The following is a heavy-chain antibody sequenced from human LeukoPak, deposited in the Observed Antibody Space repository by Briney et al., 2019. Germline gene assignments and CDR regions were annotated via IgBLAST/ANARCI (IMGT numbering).Heavy chain of an antibody. J-gene: IGHJ1*01. V-gene: IGHV4-59*08. CDR1: GDSVSSYY. CDR3: ASSPRGTEYFHH. CDR2: ISYSGST. Sequence: SETLSLTCNVSGDSVSSYYWSWIRQRPEKGLEWIGYISYSGSTNYNPSLRGRVTISVDTSQNQFSLKLSSVTAADTAVYYCASSPRGTEYFHHWGQGTLVTVSS. D-gene: IGHD3-10*01.